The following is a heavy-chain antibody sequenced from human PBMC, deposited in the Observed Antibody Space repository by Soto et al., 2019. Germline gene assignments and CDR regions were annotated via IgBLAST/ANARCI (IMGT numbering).Heavy chain of an antibody. CDR2: IYSGGST. Sequence: PGGSLRLSCAASGFTVSSNYMSWVRQAPGQGLEWVSVIYSGGSTYYADSVKGRFTISRDNSKNTLYLQMNSLRAEDTAVYYCAREQGQQLTTRTGAFDIWGQGTMVTVSS. V-gene: IGHV3-53*01. CDR1: GFTVSSNY. CDR3: AREQGQQLTTRTGAFDI. J-gene: IGHJ3*02. D-gene: IGHD6-13*01.